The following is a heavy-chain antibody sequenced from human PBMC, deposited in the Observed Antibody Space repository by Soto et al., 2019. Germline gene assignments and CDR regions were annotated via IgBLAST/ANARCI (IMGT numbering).Heavy chain of an antibody. J-gene: IGHJ6*02. V-gene: IGHV3-23*01. CDR2: ISGSGGST. CDR3: ARIQTSYDFWSGYYLGTYYYYGMDV. Sequence: GGFLRLSCAASGFTFSSYAMSWVRQAPGKGLEWVSAISGSGGSTYYADSVKGRFTISRDNSKNTLYLQMNSLRAEDTAVYYCARIQTSYDFWSGYYLGTYYYYGMDVWGQGTTVTVSS. D-gene: IGHD3-3*01. CDR1: GFTFSSYA.